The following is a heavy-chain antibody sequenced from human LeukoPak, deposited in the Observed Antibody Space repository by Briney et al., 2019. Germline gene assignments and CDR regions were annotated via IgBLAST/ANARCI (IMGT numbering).Heavy chain of an antibody. D-gene: IGHD3-22*01. CDR3: ARWGSSGYPFDY. CDR2: IYYSGST. V-gene: IGHV4-59*08. CDR1: GGSISSYY. Sequence: SDTLSLTCTVSGGSISSYYWSWLRQPPGKGLEWIGYIYYSGSTNYNPSLKSRVTISVDTSKNQFFLKLSSVTAADTAVYYCARWGSSGYPFDYWGQGTLVTVSS. J-gene: IGHJ4*02.